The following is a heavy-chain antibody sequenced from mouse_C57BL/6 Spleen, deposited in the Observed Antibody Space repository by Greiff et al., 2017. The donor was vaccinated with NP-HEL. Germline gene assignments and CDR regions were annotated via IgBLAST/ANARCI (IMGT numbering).Heavy chain of an antibody. CDR2: INPNNGGT. Sequence: VQLQQSGPELVKPGASVKISCKASGYTFTDYYLNWVKQSHGKSLEWIGDINPNNGGTSYNQKLKGKATLTVDKSSSTAYMELRSLTSEDSAVYYCARDYYGDYWGQGTTLTVSS. V-gene: IGHV1-26*01. J-gene: IGHJ2*01. CDR1: GYTFTDYY. CDR3: ARDYYGDY.